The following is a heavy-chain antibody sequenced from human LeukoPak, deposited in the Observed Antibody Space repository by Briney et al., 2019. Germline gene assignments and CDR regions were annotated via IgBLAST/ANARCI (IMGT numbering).Heavy chain of an antibody. J-gene: IGHJ4*02. V-gene: IGHV1-2*06. CDR3: ARATSYDFWGGYPYYFDY. D-gene: IGHD3-3*01. Sequence: ASVKVSCKASGYTFTGYYMHWVRQAPGQGLEWMGRINPNSCGTNYAQKFQGRVTMTRDTSISTPYMELRSLRSDDTAVYYCARATSYDFWGGYPYYFDYWGQGTLVTVSS. CDR2: INPNSCGT. CDR1: GYTFTGYY.